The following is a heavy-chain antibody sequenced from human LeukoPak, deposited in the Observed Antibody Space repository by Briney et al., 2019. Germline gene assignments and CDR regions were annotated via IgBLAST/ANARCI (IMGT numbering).Heavy chain of an antibody. Sequence: QAGGSLRLSCAASGFSFSSYAMSWVRQAPGKGLEWVSSISGTGDTTYYADSVKGRFTVSRDSSKNTMYLQMNSLRVEDTAVYYCASDLHLIGSVDAFDTWGQGTLVTVSS. J-gene: IGHJ3*02. V-gene: IGHV3-23*01. D-gene: IGHD3-22*01. CDR3: ASDLHLIGSVDAFDT. CDR2: ISGTGDTT. CDR1: GFSFSSYA.